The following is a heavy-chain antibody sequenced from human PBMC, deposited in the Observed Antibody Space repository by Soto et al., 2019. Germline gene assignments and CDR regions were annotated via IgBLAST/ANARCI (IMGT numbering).Heavy chain of an antibody. Sequence: PSETLSLTCTVSGGSVSRDSNFWSWIRQPPGKGLEWIGYIYYSGPTRYNPSLESRVTISIDSSKYQVSLNLTSVTAADTAVYYCARGYSHYAHWGRGTLVTVSS. CDR2: IYYSGPT. CDR3: ARGYSHYAH. J-gene: IGHJ4*02. D-gene: IGHD4-4*01. V-gene: IGHV4-61*01. CDR1: GGSVSRDSNF.